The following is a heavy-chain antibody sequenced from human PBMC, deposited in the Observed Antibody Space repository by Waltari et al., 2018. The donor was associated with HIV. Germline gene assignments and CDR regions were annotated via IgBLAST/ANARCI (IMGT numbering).Heavy chain of an antibody. V-gene: IGHV1-8*01. CDR1: GYTFTSYD. CDR2: MNPNSGTT. Sequence: QVQLVQSGAEVKKPGASLKVSCKASGYTFTSYDINWVRQATGQGLEWMGWMNPNSGTTGYAQEFQGRVTMTRNTSISTAYMELSSLRSEDTAVYYCARGSRRDCYWFDPWGQGTLVTVSS. J-gene: IGHJ5*02. D-gene: IGHD2-21*02. CDR3: ARGSRRDCYWFDP.